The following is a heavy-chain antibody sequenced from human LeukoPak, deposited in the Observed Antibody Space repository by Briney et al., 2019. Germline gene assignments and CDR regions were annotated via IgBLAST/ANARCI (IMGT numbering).Heavy chain of an antibody. J-gene: IGHJ5*02. CDR3: ASLVGYDYVWGSYTKGASWFDP. CDR1: GFTFSSYW. D-gene: IGHD3-16*01. Sequence: GGSLRLSCAASGFTFSSYWMHWVRQAPGKGLVWVSRINNDGSSTSYADSVKGRFTISRDNAKNTLYLQMNSLRAEDTAVYYCASLVGYDYVWGSYTKGASWFDPWGQGTLVTVSS. CDR2: INNDGSST. V-gene: IGHV3-74*01.